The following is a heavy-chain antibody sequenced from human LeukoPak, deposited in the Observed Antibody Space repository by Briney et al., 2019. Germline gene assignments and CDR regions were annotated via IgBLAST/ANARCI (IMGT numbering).Heavy chain of an antibody. CDR1: GFTFSSYA. Sequence: GGSLRLSCAASGFTFSSYAMSWVRQAPGKGXXXXXXXXXXGGSTYHADSXXXRFTISRDNSKNALFLQMDSLRAEDTAIYYCAKSRDRSDAIFGVANRVDLWGQGTLVTVSS. CDR3: AKSRDRSDAIFGVANRVDL. V-gene: IGHV3-23*01. CDR2: XXXXGGST. J-gene: IGHJ4*02. D-gene: IGHD3-3*01.